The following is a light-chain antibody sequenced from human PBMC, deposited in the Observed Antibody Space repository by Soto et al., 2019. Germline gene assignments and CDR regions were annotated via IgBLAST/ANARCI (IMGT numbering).Light chain of an antibody. V-gene: IGKV3-15*01. CDR3: QQYNNWPPWT. J-gene: IGKJ1*01. CDR2: GAS. CDR1: QSVSSN. Sequence: EIVMTQSPATLSVSPGERATLSCRASQSVSSNLAWYQQKPGQAPRLLIYGASTRATGIPARFSGSGSGTEFTLTISSLQSEDFADYYCQQYNNWPPWTFGQGTKGEIK.